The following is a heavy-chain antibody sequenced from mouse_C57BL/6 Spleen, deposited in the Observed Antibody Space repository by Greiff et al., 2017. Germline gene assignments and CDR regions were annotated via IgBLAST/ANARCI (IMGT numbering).Heavy chain of an antibody. CDR3: TRSDYDVHFDY. CDR2: IYPGNSDT. D-gene: IGHD2-4*01. J-gene: IGHJ2*01. Sequence: VHVKQSGTVLARPGASVKMSCKTSGYTFTSYWMHWVKQRPGQGLEWIGAIYPGNSDTSYNQKFKGKAKLTAVTSASTAYMELSSLTNEDSAVYYCTRSDYDVHFDYWGQGTTLTVSS. V-gene: IGHV1-5*01. CDR1: GYTFTSYW.